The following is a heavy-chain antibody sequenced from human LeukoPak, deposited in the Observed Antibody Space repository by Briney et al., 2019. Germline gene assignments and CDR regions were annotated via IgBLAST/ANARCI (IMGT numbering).Heavy chain of an antibody. V-gene: IGHV1-46*01. D-gene: IGHD6-19*01. CDR2: INPSGGST. J-gene: IGHJ4*02. CDR1: GYTFTSYY. CDR3: ASEYSSGWWDTVAFDY. Sequence: ASVKVSCKASGYTFTSYYMHWVRQAPGQGLEWMGIINPSGGSTSYAQKFQGRVTMTRDTSTSTVYMELSSLRSEDTAVYYCASEYSSGWWDTVAFDYWGQGTLVTVSS.